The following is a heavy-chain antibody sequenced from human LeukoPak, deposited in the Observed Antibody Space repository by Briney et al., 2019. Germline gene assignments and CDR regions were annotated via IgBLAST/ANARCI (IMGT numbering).Heavy chain of an antibody. CDR1: GGSISTYY. Sequence: PSETLSLTCTVSGGSISTYYWSWIRQPPGKGLEWIGYIYYSGSTNYSPSLKSRVTISVDTSKNQFSLKLSSVTAADTAVYYCARGEWLLPSLVFDYWGQGTLVTVS. CDR3: ARGEWLLPSLVFDY. J-gene: IGHJ4*02. D-gene: IGHD3-3*01. V-gene: IGHV4-59*01. CDR2: IYYSGST.